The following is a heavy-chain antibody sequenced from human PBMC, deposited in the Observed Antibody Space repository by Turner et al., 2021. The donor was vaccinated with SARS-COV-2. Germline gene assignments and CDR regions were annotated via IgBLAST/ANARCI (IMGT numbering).Heavy chain of an antibody. J-gene: IGHJ4*02. CDR1: GGIFSTYA. CDR2: IIPVFGTA. CDR3: AKAQGEYGDYGGDY. D-gene: IGHD4-17*01. V-gene: IGHV1-69*01. Sequence: QVQLVQSGAEVKKPGSSVKVSCKASGGIFSTYAISWVRQAPGQGLEWMGGIIPVFGTANYAQHFQGRVTITADESMSYLELSSLRSEDTAVYYCAKAQGEYGDYGGDYWGQGTLVTVSS.